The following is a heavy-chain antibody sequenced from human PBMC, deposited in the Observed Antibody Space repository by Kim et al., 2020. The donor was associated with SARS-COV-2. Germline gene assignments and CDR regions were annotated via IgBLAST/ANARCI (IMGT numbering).Heavy chain of an antibody. CDR3: TKEYYDFWSGYLRYYGMDV. D-gene: IGHD3-3*01. J-gene: IGHJ6*02. CDR2: IWYDGSNK. Sequence: GGSLRLSCAASGFTFSSYAMHWVRQAPGKGLEWVAVIWYDGSNKYYADSVKGRFTISRDNSKNTLYLQMNSLRAEDTAVYYCTKEYYDFWSGYLRYYGMDVWGQGTTVTVSS. CDR1: GFTFSSYA. V-gene: IGHV3-33*06.